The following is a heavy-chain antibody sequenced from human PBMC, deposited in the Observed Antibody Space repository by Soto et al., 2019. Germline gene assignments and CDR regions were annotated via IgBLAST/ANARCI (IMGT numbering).Heavy chain of an antibody. D-gene: IGHD3-10*01. CDR3: ARDLGRFNFGSAYFVY. CDR2: IWSDGSEK. CDR1: GFTVSSNG. Sequence: QVQLVESGGGVVQPGRSLRLSCAASGFTVSSNGMHWVRQAPGKGLEWVAVIWSDGSEKYYADSVKGRFSISRDNSKNTLYLHMDSLRAEDTAVYYCARDLGRFNFGSAYFVYWGQGTLVTVSS. J-gene: IGHJ4*02. V-gene: IGHV3-33*01.